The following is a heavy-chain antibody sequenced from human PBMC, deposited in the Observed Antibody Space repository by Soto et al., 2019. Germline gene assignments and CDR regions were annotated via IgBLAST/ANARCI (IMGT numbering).Heavy chain of an antibody. J-gene: IGHJ4*02. CDR1: GYTFTSYG. D-gene: IGHD3-10*01. CDR2: INVDNGNT. CDR3: ARDTSLGEYDY. Sequence: QVQLVQSGAEVKKPGASVKVSCKASGYTFTSYGISWVRQAPGQGLEWMGWINVDNGNTNYAQKLQGRVTMTTDTSTSPAYLALRSLRSAGPAVYFCARDTSLGEYDYLGQGTLVTVSS. V-gene: IGHV1-18*01.